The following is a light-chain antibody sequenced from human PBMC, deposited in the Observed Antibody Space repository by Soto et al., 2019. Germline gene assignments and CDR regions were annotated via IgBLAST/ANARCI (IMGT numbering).Light chain of an antibody. J-gene: IGKJ4*01. Sequence: EIVLTQSPATLSLSPGERATLSCRASQSVSSNLAWYQPKPGQAPRLLIYDASNRATGIPARFSGSGSGTEFTLTISSLEPEDFAVYYCQQRSNWPLTFGGGTKVEIK. CDR3: QQRSNWPLT. CDR1: QSVSSN. CDR2: DAS. V-gene: IGKV3-11*01.